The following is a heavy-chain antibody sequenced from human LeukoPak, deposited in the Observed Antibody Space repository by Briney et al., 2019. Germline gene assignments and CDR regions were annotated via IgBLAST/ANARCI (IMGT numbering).Heavy chain of an antibody. Sequence: GGSLRLSCAASEFTFSSYSMNWARQAPGKGLEWVSGIFGSGGSAHYADSVKGRFTISRDNSKNTVYLQMDSLRVEDTAIYYCAKTTTGYSSGRYPAWPIDYWGQGTLVTVSS. CDR3: AKTTTGYSSGRYPAWPIDY. V-gene: IGHV3-23*01. CDR1: EFTFSSYS. D-gene: IGHD2-15*01. CDR2: IFGSGGSA. J-gene: IGHJ4*02.